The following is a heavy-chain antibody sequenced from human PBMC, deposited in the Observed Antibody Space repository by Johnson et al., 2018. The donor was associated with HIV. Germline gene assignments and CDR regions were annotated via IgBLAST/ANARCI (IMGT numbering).Heavy chain of an antibody. CDR2: IWPAGNNR. D-gene: IGHD1-1*01. Sequence: QVQLVESGGGVVQPGTSLRLSCEASGLTLSAYGLHWVRQAPGKGLEWVAVIWPAGNNRYYADSVKGRFTVSRDNSKNTLYLQMNNLRAEDTAVYYCAKDKLERQTFDAFDIWGQGTMVTVSS. CDR3: AKDKLERQTFDAFDI. V-gene: IGHV3-33*06. J-gene: IGHJ3*02. CDR1: GLTLSAYG.